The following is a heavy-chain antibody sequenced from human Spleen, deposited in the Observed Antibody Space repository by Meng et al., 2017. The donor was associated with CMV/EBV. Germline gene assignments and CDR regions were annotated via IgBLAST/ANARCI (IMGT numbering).Heavy chain of an antibody. Sequence: SETLSLTCTVSGYSISSGYYWGWIRQPPGTGLEWIGSLYHSGTTYYNPSLKSRVTMSVDTSKNQLSLKLSSVTAADTAVYYCARTPFTVTTFDYWGQGTLVTVSS. CDR2: LYHSGTT. J-gene: IGHJ4*02. CDR3: ARTPFTVTTFDY. D-gene: IGHD4-17*01. V-gene: IGHV4-38-2*02. CDR1: GYSISSGYY.